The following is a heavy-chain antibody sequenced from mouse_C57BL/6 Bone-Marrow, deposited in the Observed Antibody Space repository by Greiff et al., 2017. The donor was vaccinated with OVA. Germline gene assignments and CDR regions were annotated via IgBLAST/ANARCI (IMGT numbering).Heavy chain of an antibody. J-gene: IGHJ3*01. D-gene: IGHD2-3*01. CDR1: GYTFTDYY. Sequence: VQLQQSGPELVKPGASVKISCKASGYTFTDYYINWVKQRPGQGLAWIGWIFPGSGSTYYNEKFKGKATLTVDKSSSTAYLLLSSLTSEDSAVYFCARSGGLLPAWFAYWGQGTLVTVSA. CDR3: ARSGGLLPAWFAY. CDR2: IFPGSGST. V-gene: IGHV1-75*01.